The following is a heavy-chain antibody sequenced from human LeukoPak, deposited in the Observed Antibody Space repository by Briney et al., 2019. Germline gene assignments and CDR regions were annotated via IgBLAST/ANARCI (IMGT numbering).Heavy chain of an antibody. CDR3: ARETSQKGAHYMDV. CDR1: GYSISSGYY. V-gene: IGHV4-38-2*02. CDR2: IYHGGST. J-gene: IGHJ6*03. D-gene: IGHD3-16*01. Sequence: SETLSLTCTVSGYSISSGYYWGWIRQPPGKGLEWTGSIYHGGSTYYNPSLKSRVTISVDTSKNQFSLKLSSVTAADTAVYYCARETSQKGAHYMDVWGKGTTVTISS.